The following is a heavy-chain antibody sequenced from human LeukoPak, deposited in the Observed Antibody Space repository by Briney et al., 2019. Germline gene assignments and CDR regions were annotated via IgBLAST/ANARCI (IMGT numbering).Heavy chain of an antibody. CDR3: AKTFGSSWYGLFDY. J-gene: IGHJ4*02. CDR1: GFTFSGNA. CDR2: ILGSGSTT. D-gene: IGHD6-13*01. V-gene: IGHV3-23*01. Sequence: PGGSLRLSCAASGFTFSGNAMTWVRQAPGKGLEWVSTILGSGSTTYYADSVKGRFTISRDNSKNTLYLQMNSLRGEDTAVYYCAKTFGSSWYGLFDYWGQGTLVTVSS.